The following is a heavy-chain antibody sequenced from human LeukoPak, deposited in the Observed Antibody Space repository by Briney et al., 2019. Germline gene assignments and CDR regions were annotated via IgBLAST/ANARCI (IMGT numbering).Heavy chain of an antibody. CDR2: VNPNSCGT. CDR3: ARDPRAVAGSNWFEP. D-gene: IGHD6-19*01. V-gene: IGHV1-2*02. Sequence: ASVNVSCKASGYTFTGYYMHWVRQAPGQGLEWMGWVNPNSCGTNYAQKFQGRVTIIRDTSISTAYMELSRLKSDDTAVYYCARDPRAVAGSNWFEPWGQGTLVTVSS. CDR1: GYTFTGYY. J-gene: IGHJ5*02.